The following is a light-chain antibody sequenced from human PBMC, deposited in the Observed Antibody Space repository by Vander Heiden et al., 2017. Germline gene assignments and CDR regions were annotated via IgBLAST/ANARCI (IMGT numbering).Light chain of an antibody. Sequence: IVLTQSPGTLSLSPGERAAPICRASHSIIGTYLAWYQQKPGQTPRLLIYDSSSRATGIPDRFSGSVSGTDFSLTISRLEPEDFAVYYCQQYGSTAYTFGQGTKLKIK. J-gene: IGKJ2*01. CDR2: DSS. CDR3: QQYGSTAYT. V-gene: IGKV3-20*01. CDR1: HSIIGTY.